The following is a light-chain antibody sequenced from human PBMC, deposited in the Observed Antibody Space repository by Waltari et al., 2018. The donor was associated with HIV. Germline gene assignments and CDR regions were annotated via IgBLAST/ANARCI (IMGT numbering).Light chain of an antibody. J-gene: IGLJ3*02. CDR1: SSNVVTNY. Sequence: QSVLTQPPSASGTTGQRVTISCSGSSSNVVTNYGNCHKQLPGTAPELVIYHNIQRPLGVPDRFSGSKYGTSASLAISGRRSEDEADYSCATWDDSLSSWLFGGGTRLSVL. CDR2: HNI. V-gene: IGLV1-47*01. CDR3: ATWDDSLSSWL.